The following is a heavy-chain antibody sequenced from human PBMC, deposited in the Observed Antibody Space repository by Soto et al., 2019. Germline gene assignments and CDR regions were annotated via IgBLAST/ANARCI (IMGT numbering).Heavy chain of an antibody. J-gene: IGHJ4*02. D-gene: IGHD6-19*01. CDR3: AKERRRHGAVPGGDFDY. Sequence: QVQLVESGGGVVQPGRSLRLSCAASGFTFSSYGMYWVRQAPGKGLEWVAVISYDGSTKYYADAVKGRFTISKDNAKKTLYLQRNSLSADDTDRYYWAKERRRHGAVPGGDFDYWGQGSQVTVSS. CDR1: GFTFSSYG. V-gene: IGHV3-30*18. CDR2: ISYDGSTK.